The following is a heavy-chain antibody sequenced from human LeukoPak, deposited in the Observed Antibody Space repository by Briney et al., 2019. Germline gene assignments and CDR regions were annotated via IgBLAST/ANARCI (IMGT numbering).Heavy chain of an antibody. V-gene: IGHV4-59*01. CDR3: ARDYYDSGLDY. CDR2: IYYSGST. CDR1: GGSISSYY. J-gene: IGHJ4*02. D-gene: IGHD3-22*01. Sequence: SETLSLICTVSGGSISSYYWSWIRQPPGKGLEWIGYIYYSGSTNYNPSLKSRVTISVDTSKNQFSLKLSSVTAADTAVYYCARDYYDSGLDYWGQGTLVTVSS.